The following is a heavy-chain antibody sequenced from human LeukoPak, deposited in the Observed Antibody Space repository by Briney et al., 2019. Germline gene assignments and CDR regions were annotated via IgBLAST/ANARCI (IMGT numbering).Heavy chain of an antibody. V-gene: IGHV4-59*01. CDR3: ARVSGYSYGYLGDYYYYYMDV. J-gene: IGHJ6*03. CDR2: IYYSGST. D-gene: IGHD5-18*01. Sequence: SETLSLTCTVSGGSISSYYWSWIRQPPGKGLEGIGYIYYSGSTNYNPSLKSRVTISVDTSKNQFSLKLSSVTAADTAVYYCARVSGYSYGYLGDYYYYYMDVWGKGTPVTVSS. CDR1: GGSISSYY.